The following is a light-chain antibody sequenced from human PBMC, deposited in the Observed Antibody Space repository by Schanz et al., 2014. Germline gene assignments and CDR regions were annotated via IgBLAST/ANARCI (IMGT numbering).Light chain of an antibody. J-gene: IGKJ1*01. Sequence: IQMTQSPSTLSASVGDRVTISCRASQSISRYLSWYQQKPGKAPNLLIYAASSLESGVPSRFSGSASGTDFTLTISSLQPEDFATYFCLQSYTAPRTFGQGTKVDFK. CDR3: LQSYTAPRT. CDR1: QSISRY. V-gene: IGKV1-39*01. CDR2: AAS.